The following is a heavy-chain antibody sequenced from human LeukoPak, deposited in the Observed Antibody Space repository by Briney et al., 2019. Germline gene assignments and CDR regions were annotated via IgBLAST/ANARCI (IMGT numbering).Heavy chain of an antibody. Sequence: SETLSLTCTVSGASMTSDYWSWLRQPPGKGLEWLGYVYHSGTTHYSPSLESRVTISMDTSKNQFSLKLRSGTAADTAVYYCARGSPVGNSWGQGTLVSVSS. CDR1: GASMTSDY. CDR2: VYHSGTT. CDR3: ARGSPVGNS. V-gene: IGHV4-59*01. D-gene: IGHD1-14*01. J-gene: IGHJ4*02.